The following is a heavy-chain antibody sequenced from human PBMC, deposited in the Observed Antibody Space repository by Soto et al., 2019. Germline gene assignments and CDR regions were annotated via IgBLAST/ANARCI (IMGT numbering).Heavy chain of an antibody. CDR1: GDSISSYY. CDR3: ARGHLGITTTGTWYDFDY. V-gene: IGHV4-59*01. CDR2: IYYSGRT. D-gene: IGHD2-15*01. J-gene: IGHJ4*02. Sequence: XETLSLTCTVSGDSISSYYWTWIRQPPGKGLEYIGYIYYSGRTYYNPSLKSRVTISVDTSKNQFSLKLSSVTAADTAVYYCARGHLGITTTGTWYDFDYWGQGTLVTVSS.